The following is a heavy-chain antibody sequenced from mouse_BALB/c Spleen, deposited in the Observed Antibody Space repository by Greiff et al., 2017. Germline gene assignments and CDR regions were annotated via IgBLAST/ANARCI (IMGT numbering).Heavy chain of an antibody. J-gene: IGHJ2*01. CDR2: INPNNGGT. V-gene: IGHV1-18*01. D-gene: IGHD2-2*01. CDR1: GYTFTDYN. CDR3: AAYGYDGSFDY. Sequence: EVQLHQSGPELVKPGASVKIPCKASGYTFTDYNMDWVKQSHGKSLEWIGDINPNNGGTIYNQKFKGKATLTVDKSSSTAYMELRSLTSEDTAVYYCAAYGYDGSFDYWGQGTTLTVSS.